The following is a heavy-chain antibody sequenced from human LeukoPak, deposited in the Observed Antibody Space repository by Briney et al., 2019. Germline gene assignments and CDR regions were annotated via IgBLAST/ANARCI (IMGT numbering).Heavy chain of an antibody. J-gene: IGHJ4*02. D-gene: IGHD5-12*01. CDR2: IYYSGDT. CDR1: GGSISSSSYY. V-gene: IGHV4-39*01. Sequence: PSESLSLTCTVSGGSISSSSYYWGWIRQPPGKGLEWIGSIYYSGDTYYNPSLKSRVTISVDTSKNQFSLKLSSVTAADTALYYCARHRGGYEYRIDYWGQGTLVTLSS. CDR3: ARHRGGYEYRIDY.